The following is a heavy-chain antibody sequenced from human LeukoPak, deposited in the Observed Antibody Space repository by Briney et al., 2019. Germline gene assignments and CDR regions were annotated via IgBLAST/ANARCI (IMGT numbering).Heavy chain of an antibody. CDR1: GFTFSSYS. CDR2: ISVNSDYI. D-gene: IGHD6-19*01. CDR3: ARDFGQCLVPHFDP. J-gene: IGHJ5*02. Sequence: RGSLRLSCAASGFTFSSYSMNWVRQAPGKGLEWLSSISVNSDYIYYAESVKGRFTISRDNAENSLFLQMHSLRVEDTAEYYCARDFGQCLVPHFDPWGQGTLVTVSS. V-gene: IGHV3-21*01.